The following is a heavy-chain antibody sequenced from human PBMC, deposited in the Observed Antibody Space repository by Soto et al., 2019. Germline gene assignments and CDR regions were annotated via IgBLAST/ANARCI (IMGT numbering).Heavy chain of an antibody. CDR1: GYTFTSYY. V-gene: IGHV1-46*01. CDR3: ATTLAHGX. D-gene: IGHD2-15*01. Sequence: VSLKVSDNASGYTFTSYYMHWVRQAPGQGVEWRGISNPGGGSTSYAEKFQGRVTMTRDTSTSTVYMELSSLRSEDTAVYYCATTLAHGXWGQVTRLTVSX. CDR2: SNPGGGST. J-gene: IGHJ4*02.